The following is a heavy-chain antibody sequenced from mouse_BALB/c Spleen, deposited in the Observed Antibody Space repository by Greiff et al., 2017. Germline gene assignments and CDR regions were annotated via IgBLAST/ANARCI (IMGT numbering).Heavy chain of an antibody. Sequence: DVMLVESGGGLVQPGGSLKLSCAASGFTFSSYTMSWVRQTPEKRLEWVAYISNGGGSTYYPDTVKGRFTISRDNAKNTLYLQMSSLKSEDTAMYYCARENWYYFDYWGQGTTLTVSS. CDR2: ISNGGGST. D-gene: IGHD4-1*01. CDR3: ARENWYYFDY. CDR1: GFTFSSYT. V-gene: IGHV5-12-2*01. J-gene: IGHJ2*01.